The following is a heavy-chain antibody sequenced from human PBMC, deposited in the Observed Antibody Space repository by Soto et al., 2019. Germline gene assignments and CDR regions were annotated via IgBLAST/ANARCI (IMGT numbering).Heavy chain of an antibody. CDR3: AKDPLGVVIQSGYNWFAP. J-gene: IGHJ5*02. V-gene: IGHV4-4*02. CDR1: RGAIRSPNW. CDR2: IYHTGNT. Sequence: SETLSLTCTVSRGAIRSPNWWTCVRLPLGRVLEWIGEIYHTGNTNYYPSLRSRATISVDMSKRQFSLNVTSVTAADTAVYYCAKDPLGVVIQSGYNWFAPWGQGTLVTVSS. D-gene: IGHD3-3*01.